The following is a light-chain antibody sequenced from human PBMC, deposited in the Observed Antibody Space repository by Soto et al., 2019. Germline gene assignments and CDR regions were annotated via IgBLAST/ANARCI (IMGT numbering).Light chain of an antibody. CDR1: SSNIGSNT. Sequence: QSVLTQPPSASGTPGQRVTISCSGSSSNIGSNTVSWYQQLPGTAPKLLIYTNNQRPSGVPDRFSGSKSATSASLAISGLQSEDEADYYCAAWDDSLNGVVFGGGTKLTVL. CDR3: AAWDDSLNGVV. J-gene: IGLJ2*01. V-gene: IGLV1-44*01. CDR2: TNN.